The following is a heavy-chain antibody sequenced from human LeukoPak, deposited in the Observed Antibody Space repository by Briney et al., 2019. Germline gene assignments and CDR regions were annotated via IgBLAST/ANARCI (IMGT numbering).Heavy chain of an antibody. CDR1: GYTFTSYD. CDR3: ARDHIVPSYYFDY. V-gene: IGHV1-8*01. D-gene: IGHD5-12*01. CDR2: MNPNSGNT. J-gene: IGHJ4*02. Sequence: ASVKVSCKASGYTFTSYDINWVRQATGQGLEWMGRMNPNSGNTGYAQKFQGRVTMTRNTSISTAYMELSSLRSEDTAVYYCARDHIVPSYYFDYWGQGTLVTVSS.